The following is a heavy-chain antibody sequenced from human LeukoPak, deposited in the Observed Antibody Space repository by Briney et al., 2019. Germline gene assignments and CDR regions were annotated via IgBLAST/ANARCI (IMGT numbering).Heavy chain of an antibody. CDR2: ISGSGDST. Sequence: GGSLRLSCAASGFTFSSYAMTWVRQAPGKGLEWVSGISGSGDSTYYADSVKGRFTISRDNSRNTLYLQMNSLRVEDTAVFYCARDSGYNAFVIWGQGTMVTVSS. CDR3: ARDSGYNAFVI. D-gene: IGHD5-12*01. CDR1: GFTFSSYA. J-gene: IGHJ3*02. V-gene: IGHV3-23*01.